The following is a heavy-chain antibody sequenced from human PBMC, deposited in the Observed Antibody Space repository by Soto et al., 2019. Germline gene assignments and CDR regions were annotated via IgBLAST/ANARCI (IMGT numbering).Heavy chain of an antibody. D-gene: IGHD1-26*01. Sequence: QVQLVQSGAEVKKPGASVKVSCKVSGYTLTELSMHWVRQAPGKGLEWMGGFDPEDGETIYAQKFQGRVTMTEDTSTDTAYMELSSLRSEDTDVYYCATDPTRGRRGYYYYYYGMDVWGQGTTVTVSS. CDR2: FDPEDGET. V-gene: IGHV1-24*01. J-gene: IGHJ6*02. CDR1: GYTLTELS. CDR3: ATDPTRGRRGYYYYYYGMDV.